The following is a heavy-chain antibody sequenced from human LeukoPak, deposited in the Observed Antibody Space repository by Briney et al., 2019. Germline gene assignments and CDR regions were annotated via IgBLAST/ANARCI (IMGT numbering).Heavy chain of an antibody. CDR1: GYDFTTYW. V-gene: IGHV5-51*04. D-gene: IGHD2-2*01. Sequence: GESLKISCKASGYDFTTYWIGWVRQMPGQGLEWMGIIYPGDSDTRNSPSFQGQVTISADKPISTVYLQWSSLKASDTAMYYCARDGPVPATADAFDIWGQGTMVTVSS. CDR3: ARDGPVPATADAFDI. CDR2: IYPGDSDT. J-gene: IGHJ3*02.